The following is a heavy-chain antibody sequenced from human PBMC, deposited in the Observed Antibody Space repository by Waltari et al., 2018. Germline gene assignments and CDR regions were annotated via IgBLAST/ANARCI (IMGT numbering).Heavy chain of an antibody. J-gene: IGHJ3*02. V-gene: IGHV3-74*01. D-gene: IGHD4-17*01. CDR2: INSDGSST. CDR3: ARGGDYHGFDI. CDR1: GFTFSNYW. Sequence: ELQLVESGGGLVQPGGSLRLSCTASGFTFSNYWIHWVRQAPGKGLEWVSRINSDGSSTIYADSVKGRFSTSRDNAKNTLYLHMNRLKAEDTAVYFCARGGDYHGFDIWGQGTMVTVSS.